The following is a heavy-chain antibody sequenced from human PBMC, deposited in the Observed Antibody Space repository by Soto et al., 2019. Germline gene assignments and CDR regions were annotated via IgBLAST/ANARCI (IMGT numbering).Heavy chain of an antibody. CDR3: ASCGPTILGYFYGMDV. D-gene: IGHD5-12*01. J-gene: IGHJ6*02. V-gene: IGHV1-69*11. Sequence: QVQLVQSGAEVKKPGSSVKVSCKASGGTFSNYAVSWVRQAPGQGLEWMGGIIPFLGTSSHAQKFQGRVTITADESTSTVYMEVSSLRSDDTAVYYCASCGPTILGYFYGMDVWGQGTTVTVSS. CDR2: IIPFLGTS. CDR1: GGTFSNYA.